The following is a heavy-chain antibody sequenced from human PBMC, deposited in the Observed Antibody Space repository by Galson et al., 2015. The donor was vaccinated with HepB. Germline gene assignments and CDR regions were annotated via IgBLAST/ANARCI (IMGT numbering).Heavy chain of an antibody. CDR2: ISYDGSNK. J-gene: IGHJ6*02. V-gene: IGHV3-30*04. Sequence: SLRLSCAASGFTFSSYATHWVRQAPGKGLEWVAVISYDGSNKYYADSVKGRFTISRDNSKNTLYLQMNSLRAEDTAVYYCARDQPIAAAGTYYYYGMDVWGQGTTVTVSS. CDR3: ARDQPIAAAGTYYYYGMDV. D-gene: IGHD6-13*01. CDR1: GFTFSSYA.